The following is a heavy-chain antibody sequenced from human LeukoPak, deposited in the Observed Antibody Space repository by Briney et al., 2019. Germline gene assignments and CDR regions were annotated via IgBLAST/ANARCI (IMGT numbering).Heavy chain of an antibody. CDR1: GSTFSRYA. J-gene: IGHJ3*02. CDR3: AKDRGYYYDSSGPDAFDI. CDR2: ISESDGST. D-gene: IGHD3-22*01. V-gene: IGHV3-23*01. Sequence: GGSLRLSCAASGSTFSRYAMSWVRQAPGKGLEWLSAISESDGSTYYADSVKGRFTISRDNSKNTLYLQMNSLRAEDTAVYYCAKDRGYYYDSSGPDAFDIWGQGTMVTVSS.